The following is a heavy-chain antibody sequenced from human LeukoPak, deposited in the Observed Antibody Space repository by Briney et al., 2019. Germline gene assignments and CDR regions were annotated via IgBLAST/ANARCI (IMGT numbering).Heavy chain of an antibody. D-gene: IGHD6-19*01. CDR1: GFTFSSYE. V-gene: IGHV3-48*03. CDR3: ARGRYSSGWFKEKTWFDP. Sequence: GGSLRLSCAASGFTFSSYEMNWVRQAPGKGLEWVSYISSSGSTIYYADSVKGRFTISRDNAKNSLYLQMNSLRAEDTAVYYCARGRYSSGWFKEKTWFDPWGQGALVTVSS. J-gene: IGHJ5*02. CDR2: ISSSGSTI.